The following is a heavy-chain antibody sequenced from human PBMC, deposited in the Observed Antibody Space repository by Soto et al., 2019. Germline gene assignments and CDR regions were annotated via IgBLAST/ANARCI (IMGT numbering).Heavy chain of an antibody. CDR3: ARYDFWSGYRTQKEEDYFQY. D-gene: IGHD3-3*01. J-gene: IGHJ1*01. CDR2: IHHGGST. Sequence: QVQLQESGPGLVEPSQTLSLTCTVSGGSISSGNYYWSWIRQSPGKGLEWIGYIHHGGSTYYNPSLKSGVSILIYTSKNQFSLTLSSVTAADTAVYYCARYDFWSGYRTQKEEDYFQYWGQGTLVTVSS. V-gene: IGHV4-30-4*01. CDR1: GGSISSGNYY.